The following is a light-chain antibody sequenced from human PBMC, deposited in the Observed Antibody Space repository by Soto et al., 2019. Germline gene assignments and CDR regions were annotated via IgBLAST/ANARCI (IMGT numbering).Light chain of an antibody. Sequence: DIQMTQSPSTLSASVGDRVTITCRASQSIDTALAWYQQKPGKAPNLLIYRASNLESGVPSRFSGSGFGTEFTLAISSLQPDDFATYYCQQYGRFLTFGQGTKLELK. CDR2: RAS. V-gene: IGKV1-5*03. CDR3: QQYGRFLT. CDR1: QSIDTA. J-gene: IGKJ2*01.